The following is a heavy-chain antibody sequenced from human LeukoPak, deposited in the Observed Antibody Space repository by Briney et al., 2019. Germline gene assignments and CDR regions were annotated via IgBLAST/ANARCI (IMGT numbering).Heavy chain of an antibody. J-gene: IGHJ5*02. Sequence: GGSLRLSCAASGFTVSSNYMSWVRQAPGKGLEWVSAISGSGGSTYYADSVKGRFTISRDNSKNTLYLQMNSLRAEDTAVYYCAKVPYSGYAENWFDPWGQGTLVTVSS. CDR1: GFTVSSNY. D-gene: IGHD5-12*01. CDR2: ISGSGGST. CDR3: AKVPYSGYAENWFDP. V-gene: IGHV3-23*01.